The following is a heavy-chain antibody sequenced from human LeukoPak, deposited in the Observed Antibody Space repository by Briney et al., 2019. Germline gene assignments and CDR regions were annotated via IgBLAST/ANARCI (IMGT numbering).Heavy chain of an antibody. CDR3: ARVGTPHCSGGSCYSSTGPFFKLDY. V-gene: IGHV1-8*01. J-gene: IGHJ4*02. Sequence: GFVKGFWKGFWFHFTRYDINRVRQATGPGLGWVGWMNPNRGNTGFAQKFQGRVTMTRNTSISTAYMELSSLRSEDTAVYYCARVGTPHCSGGSCYSSTGPFFKLDYWGQGTLVTVSS. CDR2: MNPNRGNT. D-gene: IGHD2-15*01. CDR1: WFHFTRYD.